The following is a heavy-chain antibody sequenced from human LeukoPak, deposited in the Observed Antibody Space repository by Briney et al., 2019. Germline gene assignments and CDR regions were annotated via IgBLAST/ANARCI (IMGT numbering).Heavy chain of an antibody. CDR2: ISGSGGST. Sequence: GRSLRLSCAASGFTFDDYAMHWVRQAPGKGLEWVSGISGSGGSTYYADSVKGRFTISRDNSKNTLYLQMNSLRAEDTAVYYCAKDRDLYAPNHFDYWGQGTLVTVSS. CDR1: GFTFDDYA. D-gene: IGHD2-21*02. J-gene: IGHJ4*02. V-gene: IGHV3-23*01. CDR3: AKDRDLYAPNHFDY.